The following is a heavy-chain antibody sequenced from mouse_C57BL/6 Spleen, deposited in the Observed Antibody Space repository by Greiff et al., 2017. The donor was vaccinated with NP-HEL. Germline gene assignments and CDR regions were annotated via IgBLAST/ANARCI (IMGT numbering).Heavy chain of an antibody. CDR2: ISSGSSTI. J-gene: IGHJ4*01. V-gene: IGHV5-17*01. CDR3: ARDPSLYAMDY. Sequence: EVMLVESGGGLVKPGGSLKLSCAASGFTFSDYGMHWVRQAPEKGLEWVAYISSGSSTIYYADTVKGRFTISRDNAKNTLFLQMTSLRSEDTAMYYCARDPSLYAMDYWGQGTSVTVSS. CDR1: GFTFSDYG.